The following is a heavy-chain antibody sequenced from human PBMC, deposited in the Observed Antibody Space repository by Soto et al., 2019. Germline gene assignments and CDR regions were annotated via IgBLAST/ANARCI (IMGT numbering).Heavy chain of an antibody. CDR1: NGSITSGNW. CDR2: IYKTGST. CDR3: ARVWGALAPIAGWFGP. Sequence: QVQLQESGPGLVKPSGTLSLTCAVSNGSITSGNWWSWVRQPPGKGLEWIGDIYKTGSTNYNPSPRSRVIISVDKSKNNFSLSLSSVTAADTAVYFCARVWGALAPIAGWFGPWGRGILVTVSS. D-gene: IGHD3-16*01. J-gene: IGHJ5*02. V-gene: IGHV4-4*02.